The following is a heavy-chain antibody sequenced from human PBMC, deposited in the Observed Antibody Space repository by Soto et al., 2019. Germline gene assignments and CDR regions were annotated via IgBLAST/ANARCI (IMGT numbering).Heavy chain of an antibody. CDR2: INHSGGS. Sequence: SETLSLTCAVYSGSLRGYYWSWIRQPPGKGLEWIGQINHSGGSNYNPSLKSRVTISVDTSQNHFSLELSSVTAADTAMYYCARRPDGFDYWGQGTPVTVSS. CDR1: SGSLRGYY. CDR3: ARRPDGFDY. J-gene: IGHJ4*02. V-gene: IGHV4-34*01.